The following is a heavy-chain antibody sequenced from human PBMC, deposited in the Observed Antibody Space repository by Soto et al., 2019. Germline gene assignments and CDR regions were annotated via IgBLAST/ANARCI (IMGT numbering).Heavy chain of an antibody. D-gene: IGHD3-9*01. CDR2: FDSEDGET. CDR3: VTGQFLDISTRYSYGMDV. Sequence: QVQLVQSGAEVKKPGASVKVSCKVSGYTLTELSMHWVRQAPGKGLEWMGGFDSEDGETIYAQKFQGRVTMTEDTTTRKTYNKQSIRRLDITAMYFLVTGQFLDISTRYSYGMDVWGQWTTVTVSS. J-gene: IGHJ6*02. CDR1: GYTLTELS. V-gene: IGHV1-24*01.